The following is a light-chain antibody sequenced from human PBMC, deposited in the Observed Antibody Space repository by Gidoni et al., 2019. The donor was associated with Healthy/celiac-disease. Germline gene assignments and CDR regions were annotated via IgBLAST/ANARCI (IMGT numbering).Light chain of an antibody. Sequence: QSALTQPASVSGSPGQSITISCTGTSSDVGGYNYVYWYQQLPGKAPKLMIYDVSNRPSGVSNRFSGSKSGNTASLTISGLQAEDEADYYCSSYTSSSTVVFGGGTKLTVL. V-gene: IGLV2-14*01. CDR3: SSYTSSSTVV. J-gene: IGLJ2*01. CDR2: DVS. CDR1: SSDVGGYNY.